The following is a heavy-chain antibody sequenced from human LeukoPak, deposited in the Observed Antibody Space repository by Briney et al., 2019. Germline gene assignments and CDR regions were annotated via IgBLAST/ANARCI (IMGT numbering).Heavy chain of an antibody. CDR2: ISGSGGST. Sequence: GGSLRLSCAASGFTFSSYAMSWVRQAPGKGLEWVSAISGSGGSTYYTDSVKGRFTISRDNSKNTLYLQMNSLRAEDTAVYYCGRAGVYSASSGYGPDRWGQGTLVTVSS. D-gene: IGHD3-22*01. J-gene: IGHJ5*02. CDR1: GFTFSSYA. CDR3: GRAGVYSASSGYGPDR. V-gene: IGHV3-23*01.